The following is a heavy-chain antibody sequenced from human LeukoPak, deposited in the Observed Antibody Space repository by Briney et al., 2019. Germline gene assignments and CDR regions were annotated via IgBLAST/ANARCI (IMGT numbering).Heavy chain of an antibody. CDR3: ARGRIQLWYPWYFDY. CDR2: INHSGST. D-gene: IGHD5-18*01. Sequence: NPSETLSLTCAVYGGSFSGYYWSWIRPPPGKGLEWIGEINHSGSTNYNPSLKSRVTISVDTSKNQFSLKLSSVTAADTAVYYCARGRIQLWYPWYFDYWGQGTLITVSS. J-gene: IGHJ4*02. CDR1: GGSFSGYY. V-gene: IGHV4-34*01.